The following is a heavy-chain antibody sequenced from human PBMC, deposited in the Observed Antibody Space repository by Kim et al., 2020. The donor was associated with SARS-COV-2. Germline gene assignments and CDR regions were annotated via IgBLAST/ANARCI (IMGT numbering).Heavy chain of an antibody. Sequence: KSRFTISRDNDKNTLYLQMNSLRAEDTAVYYCAKLGPVGIRGSYYYYMDVWGKGTTVTVSS. V-gene: IGHV3-30*02. CDR3: AKLGPVGIRGSYYYYMDV. D-gene: IGHD3-10*01. J-gene: IGHJ6*03.